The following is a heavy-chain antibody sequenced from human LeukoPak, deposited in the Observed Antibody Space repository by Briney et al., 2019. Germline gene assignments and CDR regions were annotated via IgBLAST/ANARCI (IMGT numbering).Heavy chain of an antibody. J-gene: IGHJ4*02. CDR2: IKQGGSEK. CDR1: GFTFSSYS. D-gene: IGHD3-22*01. Sequence: PGGSLRLSCAASGFTFSSYSMNWVRQAPGKGLEWVANIKQGGSEKYYVDSVKGRFTISRDNAKNSLYLQMNSLKAEDTAVYYCARDYYDSYRAPSFDYWGQGTLVTVSS. CDR3: ARDYYDSYRAPSFDY. V-gene: IGHV3-7*01.